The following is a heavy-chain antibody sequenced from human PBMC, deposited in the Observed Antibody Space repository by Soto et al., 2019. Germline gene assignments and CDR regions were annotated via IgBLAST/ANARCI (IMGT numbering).Heavy chain of an antibody. D-gene: IGHD2-15*01. Sequence: QITLKESGPTLVKPTQTLTLTCTFSGFSVSSSEVGVGWIRQPAGKALEWLALMYWDGDKRYSPFLKGRLTITKDTSKHQVVLTMTNMDPVDTATYYCAHKGGRGAGMDVWGQGTTVTVSS. CDR3: AHKGGRGAGMDV. V-gene: IGHV2-5*02. J-gene: IGHJ6*02. CDR2: MYWDGDK. CDR1: GFSVSSSEVG.